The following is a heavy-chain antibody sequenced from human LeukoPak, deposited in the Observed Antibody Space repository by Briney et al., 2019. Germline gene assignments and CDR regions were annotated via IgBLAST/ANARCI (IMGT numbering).Heavy chain of an antibody. CDR2: IYSGGNT. D-gene: IGHD3-3*01. CDR1: GFTFTSYS. Sequence: GGSLRLSCAASGFTFTSYSMNWVRQAPGKGLEWVSVIYSGGNTYYADSVKGRFTISRDNSKNTLYLQMNSLRAEDTAVYYCARYYDFWSGYGNTNYYGMDVWGQGTTVTVSS. V-gene: IGHV3-66*02. CDR3: ARYYDFWSGYGNTNYYGMDV. J-gene: IGHJ6*02.